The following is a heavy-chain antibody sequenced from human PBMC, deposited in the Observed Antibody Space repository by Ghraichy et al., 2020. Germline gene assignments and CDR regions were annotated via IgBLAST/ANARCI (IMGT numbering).Heavy chain of an antibody. CDR2: ISWDGDVT. CDR3: ARGAHCTSGSCYHYYFMDV. D-gene: IGHD2-8*01. CDR1: GFTFDDYT. J-gene: IGHJ6*03. Sequence: LSLTCAASGFTFDDYTMHWVRQLPGKGLEWVSLISWDGDVTFYSDSVKARFTISRDNSKNSLYLQMDSLRSEDSAVYYCARGAHCTSGSCYHYYFMDVWGKGTTVTVSS. V-gene: IGHV3-43*01.